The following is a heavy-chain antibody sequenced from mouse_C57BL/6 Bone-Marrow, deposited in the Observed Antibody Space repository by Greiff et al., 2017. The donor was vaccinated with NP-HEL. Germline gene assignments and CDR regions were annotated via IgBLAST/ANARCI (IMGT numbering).Heavy chain of an antibody. Sequence: EVQGVESGPVLVKPGASVKMSCKASGYTFTDYYMNWVKQSHGKSLEWIGVINPYNGGTSYNQKFKGKATLTVDKSSSTAYMELNSLTSEDSAVYYCARESYYSLYYAMDYWGQGTSVTVSA. CDR3: ARESYYSLYYAMDY. J-gene: IGHJ4*01. D-gene: IGHD2-12*01. CDR2: INPYNGGT. V-gene: IGHV1-19*01. CDR1: GYTFTDYY.